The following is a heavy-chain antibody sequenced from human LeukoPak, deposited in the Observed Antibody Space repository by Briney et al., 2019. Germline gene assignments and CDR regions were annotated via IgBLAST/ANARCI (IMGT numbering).Heavy chain of an antibody. Sequence: PGGPLRLSCAASGFTFSSYGMHWVRQAPGKGLEGVALISLDGSNKDYAEPVKGRFTISRDSSKNTLYLQMNSLRAEDTAVYYCAKDGEVSWFGPESYWGQGTLVAVSS. V-gene: IGHV3-30*18. CDR1: GFTFSSYG. CDR2: ISLDGSNK. CDR3: AKDGEVSWFGPESY. D-gene: IGHD3-10*01. J-gene: IGHJ4*02.